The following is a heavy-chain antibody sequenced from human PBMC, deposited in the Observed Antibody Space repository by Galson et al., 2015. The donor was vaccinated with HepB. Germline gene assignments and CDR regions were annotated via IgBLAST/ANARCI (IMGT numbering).Heavy chain of an antibody. CDR3: AKGAGDYDFWSGYQPIYYYYYGMDV. D-gene: IGHD3-3*01. CDR1: GFTFSSYG. CDR2: ISYDGSNK. Sequence: SLRLSCAASGFTFSSYGMHWVRQAPGKGLEWVAVISYDGSNKYYADSVKGRFTISRDNSKNTLYLQMNSLRAEDTAVYYCAKGAGDYDFWSGYQPIYYYYYGMDVWGQGTTVTVSS. J-gene: IGHJ6*02. V-gene: IGHV3-30*18.